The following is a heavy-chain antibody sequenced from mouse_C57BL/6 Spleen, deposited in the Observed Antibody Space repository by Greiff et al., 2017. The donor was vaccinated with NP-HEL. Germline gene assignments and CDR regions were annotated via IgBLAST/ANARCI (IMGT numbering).Heavy chain of an antibody. CDR3: ARDYYEDAMDY. Sequence: EVKVVESGGGLVKPGGSLKLSCAASGFTFSSYAMSWVRQTPEKRLEWVATISDGGSYTYYPDNVKGRFTISRDNAKNNLYLQMSHLKSEDTAMYYCARDYYEDAMDYWGQGTSVTVSS. J-gene: IGHJ4*01. V-gene: IGHV5-4*01. CDR1: GFTFSSYA. CDR2: ISDGGSYT. D-gene: IGHD1-1*02.